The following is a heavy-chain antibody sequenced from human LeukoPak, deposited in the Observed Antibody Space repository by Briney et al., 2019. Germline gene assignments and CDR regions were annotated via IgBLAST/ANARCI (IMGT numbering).Heavy chain of an antibody. CDR3: AKDTSNYYDSSGYYGTIDY. CDR2: ISWDGGST. CDR1: GFTFDDYA. Sequence: PGGSLRLSCAASGFTFDDYAMHWVRQAPGKGLEWVSLISWDGGSTYYADSVKGRFTISRDNSKNSLYLQMNSLRAEDTALYYCAKDTSNYYDSSGYYGTIDYWGQGTLVTVSS. D-gene: IGHD3-22*01. J-gene: IGHJ4*02. V-gene: IGHV3-43D*03.